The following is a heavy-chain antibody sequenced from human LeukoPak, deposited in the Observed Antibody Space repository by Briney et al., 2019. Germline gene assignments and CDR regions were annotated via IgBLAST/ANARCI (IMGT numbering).Heavy chain of an antibody. CDR1: GGSISSYY. D-gene: IGHD5-24*01. V-gene: IGHV4-59*01. CDR2: IYYSGST. CDR3: AEYIRRSGTYNFDF. Sequence: PSETLSLTCTVSGGSISSYYWSWIRQPPGKGLEWIGYIYYSGSTNYNPSLKSRVTMSVDASKNQFSLKLDSVTAADTAVYYCAEYIRRSGTYNFDFWGQGTWSPSPQ. J-gene: IGHJ4*02.